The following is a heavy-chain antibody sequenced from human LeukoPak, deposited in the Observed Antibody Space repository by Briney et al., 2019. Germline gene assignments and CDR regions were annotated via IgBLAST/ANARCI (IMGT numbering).Heavy chain of an antibody. Sequence: PGGSLRLSCAASGFTFSSYGMHWVRQAPGKGLEWVAFIRHDGSNKYYADSVKGRFIISRDNSKNTLYLQMNRLRADDTAVYFCARDDIPHPLRGYCSGGSCSGFDYWGQGTLVTVSS. D-gene: IGHD2-15*01. CDR3: ARDDIPHPLRGYCSGGSCSGFDY. J-gene: IGHJ4*02. V-gene: IGHV3-30*02. CDR2: IRHDGSNK. CDR1: GFTFSSYG.